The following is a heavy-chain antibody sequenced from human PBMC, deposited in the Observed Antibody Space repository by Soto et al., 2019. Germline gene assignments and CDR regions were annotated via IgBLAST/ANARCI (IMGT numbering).Heavy chain of an antibody. CDR3: AKSPRSGYEPRWDC. CDR2: ISASGDIT. Sequence: PGGSLRLSCAATGFTFSSDAVNWVRQTPGKGLEWVSGISASGDITYYADSVKGRFTISRDNSKNTLFLQLNSLRAEDTAVYYCAKSPRSGYEPRWDCRGQGTQGTVSS. V-gene: IGHV3-23*01. J-gene: IGHJ4*02. CDR1: GFTFSSDA. D-gene: IGHD5-12*01.